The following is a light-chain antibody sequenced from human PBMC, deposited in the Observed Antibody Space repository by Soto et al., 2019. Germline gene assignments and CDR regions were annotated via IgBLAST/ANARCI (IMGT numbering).Light chain of an antibody. CDR2: GNS. CDR1: SSNIGAGYD. V-gene: IGLV1-40*01. J-gene: IGLJ1*01. CDR3: QSYDSILSCDV. Sequence: QSVLTQPPSVSGAPGQRVTISCTGSSSNIGAGYDVHWYQQLPGTAPKLLIYGNSNRPSGVPDRFSGSESGTSASLAITGLQAEDEADYYCQSYDSILSCDVFGTGTKVTVL.